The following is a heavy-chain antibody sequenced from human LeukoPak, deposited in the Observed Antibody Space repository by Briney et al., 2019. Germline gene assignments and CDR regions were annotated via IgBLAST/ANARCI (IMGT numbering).Heavy chain of an antibody. CDR3: ARDHSYYYGSGSYEHY. V-gene: IGHV3-48*03. CDR1: GFTFSSYE. CDR2: ISSSGSTI. D-gene: IGHD3-10*01. J-gene: IGHJ4*02. Sequence: GGSLRLSCPASGFTFSSYEMNWVRQAPGKGLEWVSYISSSGSTIYYADSVKGRFTISRDNAKNSLYLQMNSLRAEDTAVYYCARDHSYYYGSGSYEHYWGQGTLVTVSS.